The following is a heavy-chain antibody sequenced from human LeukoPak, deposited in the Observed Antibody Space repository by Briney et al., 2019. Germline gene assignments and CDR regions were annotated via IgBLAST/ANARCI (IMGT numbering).Heavy chain of an antibody. V-gene: IGHV4-4*07. CDR2: IYTSGST. J-gene: IGHJ4*02. Sequence: SETLSLTCAVYGGSFSGYYWSWIRQPAGKGLEWIGRIYTSGSTNYNPSLKSRVTMSVDTSKNQFSLKLSSVTAADTAVYYCARDYYYGGVDYWGQGTLVTVSS. CDR1: GGSFSGYY. CDR3: ARDYYYGGVDY. D-gene: IGHD3-10*01.